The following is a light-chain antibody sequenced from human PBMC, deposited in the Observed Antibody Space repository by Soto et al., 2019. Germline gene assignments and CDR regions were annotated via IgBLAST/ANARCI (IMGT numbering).Light chain of an antibody. Sequence: IVMTQSPATLSVSPGEGVTLSCRASENVGTNLAWYQQKPGQAPRLLIYDASNRATGIPARFSGSGSGTDFTLTISSLEPEDFAVYYCQQRGDWPSLTFGGGTKVDIK. CDR3: QQRGDWPSLT. CDR1: ENVGTN. J-gene: IGKJ4*01. V-gene: IGKV3-11*01. CDR2: DAS.